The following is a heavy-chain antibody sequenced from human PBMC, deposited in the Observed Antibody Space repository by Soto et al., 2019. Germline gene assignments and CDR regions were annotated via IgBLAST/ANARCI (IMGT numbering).Heavy chain of an antibody. CDR3: AKDTTTPYNYYYYYYMDV. V-gene: IGHV3-23*01. CDR1: GFTFSSYA. J-gene: IGHJ6*03. Sequence: EVQLLESGGGLVQPGGSLRLSCAASGFTFSSYAMSWVRQAPGKGLEWVSAISGSGGSTYYADSVKGRFTISRDNSKNTLYLQMNSLRAEDTAVYYYAKDTTTPYNYYYYYYMDVWGKGTTVTVSS. CDR2: ISGSGGST. D-gene: IGHD1-26*01.